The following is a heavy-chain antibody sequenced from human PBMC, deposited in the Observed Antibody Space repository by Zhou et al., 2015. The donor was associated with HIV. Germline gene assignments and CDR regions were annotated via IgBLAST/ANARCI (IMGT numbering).Heavy chain of an antibody. Sequence: QVQLVQSGAEVKKPGSSVKVSCKASGGTFSSYAISWVRQAPGQGLEWMGGIIPIFGTANYAQKFQGRVTITADESTSTAYMELSSLRSEDTAVYYCAREGQMVRGVTLNWFDPWGQGTLVTVSS. J-gene: IGHJ5*02. CDR3: AREGQMVRGVTLNWFDP. CDR1: GGTFSSYA. V-gene: IGHV1-69*01. D-gene: IGHD3-10*01. CDR2: IIPIFGTA.